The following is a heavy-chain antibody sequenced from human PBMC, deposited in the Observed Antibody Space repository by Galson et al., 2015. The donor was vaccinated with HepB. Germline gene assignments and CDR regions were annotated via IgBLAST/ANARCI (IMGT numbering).Heavy chain of an antibody. Sequence: SLRLSCAASGFTFSSYSMNWVRQAPGKGLEWVSSISSSSSYIYYADSVKGRFTISRDNAKNSLYLQMNSLRAEDTAVYYCARVFLMSSGYYYDPSPYYYYGMDVWGQGTTVTVSS. CDR1: GFTFSSYS. V-gene: IGHV3-21*01. CDR3: ARVFLMSSGYYYDPSPYYYYGMDV. J-gene: IGHJ6*02. CDR2: ISSSSSYI. D-gene: IGHD3-22*01.